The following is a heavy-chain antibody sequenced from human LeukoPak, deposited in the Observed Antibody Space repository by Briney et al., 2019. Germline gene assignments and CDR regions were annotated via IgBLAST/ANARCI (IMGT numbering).Heavy chain of an antibody. J-gene: IGHJ4*02. D-gene: IGHD2-2*01. Sequence: ASVKVSCKASGYTFTSYYMHWVRQAPGQGLEWMGIINPSGGSTSYAQKFQGRVTMTRDTSTSTVYMELSSLRSEDTAVYYCARFPGGSSALPGDFDYWGQGTLVTASS. V-gene: IGHV1-46*01. CDR2: INPSGGST. CDR1: GYTFTSYY. CDR3: ARFPGGSSALPGDFDY.